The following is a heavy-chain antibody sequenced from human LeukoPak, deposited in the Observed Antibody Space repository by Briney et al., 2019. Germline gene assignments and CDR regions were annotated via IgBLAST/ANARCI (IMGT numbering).Heavy chain of an antibody. J-gene: IGHJ5*02. CDR3: ARHLHNDHGNPNWFDP. CDR1: GYSISSGYY. V-gene: IGHV4-38-2*02. D-gene: IGHD3-16*01. Sequence: SETLSLTCTVSGYSISSGYYWGWIRQPPGKGLEWIASIYYSGSTFYNPSLKSRVTISVDTSRNQFSLKLTSVTAADTAVYYCARHLHNDHGNPNWFDPWGQGALVTVSS. CDR2: IYYSGST.